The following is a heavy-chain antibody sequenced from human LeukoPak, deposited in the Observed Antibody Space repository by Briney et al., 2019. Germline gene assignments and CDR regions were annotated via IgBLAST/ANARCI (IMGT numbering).Heavy chain of an antibody. Sequence: GGSLRLSCAASGFTFNDYYMSWIRQAPGEGLEWVSYIGSSGGTIYYADSVKGRSTISRDNAKNSLYLQMNSLRDEDTAVYYCARGVRGYSYGSRFDYWGQGTLVTVSS. D-gene: IGHD5-18*01. V-gene: IGHV3-11*04. CDR1: GFTFNDYY. CDR2: IGSSGGTI. CDR3: ARGVRGYSYGSRFDY. J-gene: IGHJ4*02.